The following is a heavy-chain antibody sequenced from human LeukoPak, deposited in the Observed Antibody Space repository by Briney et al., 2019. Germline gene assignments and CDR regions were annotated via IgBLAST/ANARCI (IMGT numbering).Heavy chain of an antibody. CDR3: ARHQGNYGDYYYYMDV. V-gene: IGHV4-38-2*01. CDR1: GYSISSGYY. D-gene: IGHD4-17*01. CDR2: VYYSGST. J-gene: IGHJ6*03. Sequence: PSETLSLTCAVSGYSISSGYYWGWIRQPPGKGLEWIGSVYYSGSTYYNPSLKSRVTISVDTSKNQFSLKLSSVTAADTAVYYCARHQGNYGDYYYYMDVWGKGTTVTVSS.